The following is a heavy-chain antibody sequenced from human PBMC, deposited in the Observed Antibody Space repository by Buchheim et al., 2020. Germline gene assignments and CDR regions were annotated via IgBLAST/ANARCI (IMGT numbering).Heavy chain of an antibody. CDR2: INQDGSDK. Sequence: EVQLVESGGGLVQPGGSLRLSCAASGFPFNEHWMSWVRQAPGKGLEWVANINQDGSDKQYVDSVRGRFTISRDNAKNLLYLQMNRLRAEDTAVYYCERDGAAAGLYFDYWGQGTL. D-gene: IGHD3-10*01. CDR1: GFPFNEHW. CDR3: ERDGAAAGLYFDY. J-gene: IGHJ4*02. V-gene: IGHV3-7*01.